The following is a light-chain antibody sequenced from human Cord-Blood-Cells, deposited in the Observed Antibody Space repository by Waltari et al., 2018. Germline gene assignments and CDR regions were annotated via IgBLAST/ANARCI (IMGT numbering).Light chain of an antibody. Sequence: SYELTQPPSVSVSPGQTARITCPGDALPKQYVYWYQQKPGQAPVLVIYKDSERPSGIPERFSGSSSGTTVTLTISGVQAEDEADYYCQSADSSGTWVFGGGTKLTVL. J-gene: IGLJ3*02. V-gene: IGLV3-25*03. CDR1: ALPKQY. CDR2: KDS. CDR3: QSADSSGTWV.